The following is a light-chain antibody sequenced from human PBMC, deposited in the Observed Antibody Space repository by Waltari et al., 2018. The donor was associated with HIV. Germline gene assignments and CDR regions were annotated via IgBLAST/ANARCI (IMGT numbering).Light chain of an antibody. CDR2: NTN. CDR1: SGPVPTTYY. CDR3: VLYMGSGISV. V-gene: IGLV8-61*01. Sequence: QTVVTQEPSFAVSPGGTVTLTCGLSSGPVPTTYYPSRYQHTPGQAPRTLIYNTNTRSSGVPDRFSGSILGNKAALNITGAQADDECDYYCVLYMGSGISVFGGGTKLTVL. J-gene: IGLJ2*01.